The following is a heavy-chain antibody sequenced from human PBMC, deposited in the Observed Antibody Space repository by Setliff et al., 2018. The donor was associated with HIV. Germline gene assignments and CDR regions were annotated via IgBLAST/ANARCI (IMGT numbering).Heavy chain of an antibody. CDR1: GFTFSSYW. Sequence: GGSLRLSCAASGFTFSSYWMSWVRQTPGKGLEWVANIKQDGSEKYYVDSVKGRFTISRDNAKNSLYLQMNSLRAEDTAVYYCASHFGYCSSTSCEGYWGQGALVTVSS. V-gene: IGHV3-7*05. CDR3: ASHFGYCSSTSCEGY. J-gene: IGHJ4*02. D-gene: IGHD2-2*01. CDR2: IKQDGSEK.